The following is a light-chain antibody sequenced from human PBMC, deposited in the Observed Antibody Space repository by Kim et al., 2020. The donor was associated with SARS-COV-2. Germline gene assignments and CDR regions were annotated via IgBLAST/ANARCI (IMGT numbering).Light chain of an antibody. CDR1: TGAVTRGHF. CDR2: DTN. V-gene: IGLV7-46*01. CDR3: LLFYSGPRV. Sequence: PGGTGTLPCASSTGAVTRGHFPYWFQQKPGQAPTTLIYDTNNKHSLTPARFSGSLLGDKAALTLSGAQPEDEADYYCLLFYSGPRVFGGGTQLTVL. J-gene: IGLJ3*02.